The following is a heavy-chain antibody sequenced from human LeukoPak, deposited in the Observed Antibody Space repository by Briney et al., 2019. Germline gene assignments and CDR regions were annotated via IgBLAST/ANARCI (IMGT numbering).Heavy chain of an antibody. CDR2: IIPILGIA. CDR3: RFGELSTGDAFDI. Sequence: ASVTVSCKASGGTFTSYASSWVRQAPGQGLEWMGRIIPILGIANYAQKFQGRVTITADKSTSTAYMELSSLRSEDTAVYYCRFGELSTGDAFDIWGQGTMGTVSS. J-gene: IGHJ3*02. CDR1: GGTFTSYA. D-gene: IGHD3-16*01. V-gene: IGHV1-69*04.